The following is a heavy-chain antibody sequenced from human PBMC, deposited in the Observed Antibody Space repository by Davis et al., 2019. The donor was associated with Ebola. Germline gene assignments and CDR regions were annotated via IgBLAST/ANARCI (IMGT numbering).Heavy chain of an antibody. CDR2: INPNSGGT. CDR3: ARGQKQYYYDSSGYNYYYYGMDV. Sequence: ASVKVSCKASGYTFTGYYMHWVRQAPGQGLEWMGWINPNSGGTNYAQKFQGWVTMTRDTSISTAYMELSRLRSDDTAVYYCARGQKQYYYDSSGYNYYYYGMDVWGQGTTVTVSS. D-gene: IGHD3-22*01. J-gene: IGHJ6*02. CDR1: GYTFTGYY. V-gene: IGHV1-2*04.